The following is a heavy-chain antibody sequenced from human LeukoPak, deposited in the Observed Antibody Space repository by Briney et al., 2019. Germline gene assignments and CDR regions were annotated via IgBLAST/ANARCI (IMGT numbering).Heavy chain of an antibody. CDR3: ARVTRGGYDGYFDY. CDR1: GFTFSSYE. Sequence: GGSLRLSCAASGFTFSSYEMNWVRQAPGKGLEWVANIKQDGSEKYYVDSVKGRFTISRDNAKKSLYLQINSLRAEDTAVYYCARVTRGGYDGYFDYWGQGTLVTVSS. V-gene: IGHV3-7*01. J-gene: IGHJ4*02. CDR2: IKQDGSEK. D-gene: IGHD5-12*01.